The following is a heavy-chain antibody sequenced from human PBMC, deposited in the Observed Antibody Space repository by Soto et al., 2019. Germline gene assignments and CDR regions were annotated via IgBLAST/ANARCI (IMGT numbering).Heavy chain of an antibody. CDR1: GGSISSGDYY. J-gene: IGHJ4*02. CDR2: IYYSGST. V-gene: IGHV4-30-4*01. D-gene: IGHD2-2*01. CDR3: ARVYSYRSYARVHFDY. Sequence: QVQLQESGPGLVKPSQTLSLTCTVSGGSISSGDYYWSWIRQPPGQGLEWIGYIYYSGSTYYNPSLKSRVTISVDTSKNQFSLKLSSVTAADTAVYYCARVYSYRSYARVHFDYWGQGTLVTVSS.